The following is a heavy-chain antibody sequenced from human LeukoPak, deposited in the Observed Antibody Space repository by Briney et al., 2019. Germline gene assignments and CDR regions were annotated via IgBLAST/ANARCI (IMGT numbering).Heavy chain of an antibody. D-gene: IGHD1-26*01. CDR2: ISYDGSNK. CDR3: ARVGATTAPS. Sequence: PGRSLRLSCASSGFTFSSYGMHGVRQAPGKGLGWVVVISYDGSNKYYAYSVKGRFTITRDNSKNTLYLQMNGLRAEDTAVYYCARVGATTAPSWGQGTLVTVSS. V-gene: IGHV3-30*03. CDR1: GFTFSSYG. J-gene: IGHJ5*02.